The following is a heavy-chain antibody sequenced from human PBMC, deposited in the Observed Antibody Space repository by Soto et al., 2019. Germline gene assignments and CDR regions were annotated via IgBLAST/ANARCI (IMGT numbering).Heavy chain of an antibody. CDR2: IIPIFGTA. Sequence: QVQLVQSGAEVKKPGSSVKVSCKASGGTFSSYAISWVRQAPGQGLEWMGGIIPIFGTANDAQKFQGRVTITADESTSKAYMELSSLRSEDTAVYYCARGAYYYDSSGYYQYYFDYWGQGTLVPVSS. CDR1: GGTFSSYA. J-gene: IGHJ4*02. D-gene: IGHD3-22*01. V-gene: IGHV1-69*01. CDR3: ARGAYYYDSSGYYQYYFDY.